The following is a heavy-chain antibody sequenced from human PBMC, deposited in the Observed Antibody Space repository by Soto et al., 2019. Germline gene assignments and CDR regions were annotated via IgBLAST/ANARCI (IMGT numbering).Heavy chain of an antibody. CDR3: ASGWFGEFVYQFDY. J-gene: IGHJ4*02. Sequence: QVQLVQSGAEVKKPGASVKVSCKPSGYTFTSYGITWVRQAPGQGLEWMGWISAYNGNTNYAQKLQGRVTMTTDTSTSAAYMERRSLGSDGTAVYYCASGWFGEFVYQFDYWGEGTLVTVSS. D-gene: IGHD3-10*01. V-gene: IGHV1-18*01. CDR1: GYTFTSYG. CDR2: ISAYNGNT.